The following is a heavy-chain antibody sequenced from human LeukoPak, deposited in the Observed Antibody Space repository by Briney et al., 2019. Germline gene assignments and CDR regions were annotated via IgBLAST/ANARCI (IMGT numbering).Heavy chain of an antibody. CDR3: AKAPVTTCRGAYCYPFDY. J-gene: IGHJ4*02. D-gene: IGHD2-21*01. CDR1: GFRFDDYS. Sequence: GGSLRLSCAASGFRFDDYSMNWVRQAPGKGLEWVSAISRNGVNTYYADSVKGRFTISRDSSKNTLFLQMNRLRPEDAAVYYCAKAPVTTCRGAYCYPFDYWGQGTLVTVSS. V-gene: IGHV3-23*01. CDR2: ISRNGVNT.